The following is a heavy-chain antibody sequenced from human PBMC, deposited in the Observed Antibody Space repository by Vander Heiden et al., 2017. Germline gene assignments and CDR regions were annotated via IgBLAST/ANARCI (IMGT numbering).Heavy chain of an antibody. CDR1: GGSFSGYY. CDR3: ARGGLGRYSGYTTNWFDP. CDR2: INHSGST. D-gene: IGHD5-12*01. Sequence: QVQLQQWGAGLLKPSETLSLTCAVYGGSFSGYYWSWIRQPPGKGLEWIGEINHSGSTNYNPSLKSRVTISVDTSKNQFSLKLSSVTAADTAVYYCARGGLGRYSGYTTNWFDPWGQGTLVTVSS. V-gene: IGHV4-34*01. J-gene: IGHJ5*02.